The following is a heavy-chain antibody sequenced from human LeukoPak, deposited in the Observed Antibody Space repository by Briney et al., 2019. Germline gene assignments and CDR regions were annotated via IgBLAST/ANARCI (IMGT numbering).Heavy chain of an antibody. V-gene: IGHV5-51*01. CDR3: ARGESITIFGMVSGGYFDY. J-gene: IGHJ4*02. CDR1: GYSFTSYW. CDR2: IDSGDSDT. D-gene: IGHD3-3*01. Sequence: GESLKISCKGSGYSFTSYWIGWVRQMPGKGLKWMGIIDSGDSDTRYSPSFQGQVTISADKSISTAYLQWSSLKASDTAMYYCARGESITIFGMVSGGYFDYWGQGTLVTVSS.